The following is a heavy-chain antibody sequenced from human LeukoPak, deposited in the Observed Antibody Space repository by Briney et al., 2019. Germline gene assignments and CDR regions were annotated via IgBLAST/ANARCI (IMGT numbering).Heavy chain of an antibody. V-gene: IGHV3-30-3*01. Sequence: GRSLRLSCAASGFTFSSYAMHWVRQAPGKGLEWVAVISYDRSNKYYADSVKGRFTISRDNSKNTLYLQMNSLRAEDTAVYYCARGHYYDSSGYLDYWGQGTLVTVSS. CDR1: GFTFSSYA. D-gene: IGHD3-22*01. CDR3: ARGHYYDSSGYLDY. CDR2: ISYDRSNK. J-gene: IGHJ4*02.